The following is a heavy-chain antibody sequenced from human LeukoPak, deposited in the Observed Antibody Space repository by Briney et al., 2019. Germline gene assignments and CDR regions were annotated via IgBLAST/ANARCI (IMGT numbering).Heavy chain of an antibody. CDR3: AGYPYYYGSGSYYNLLFDY. CDR1: GGSISSSSYY. V-gene: IGHV4-39*01. J-gene: IGHJ4*02. CDR2: IYYSGST. D-gene: IGHD3-10*01. Sequence: PSETLSLTCTVSGGSISSSSYYWGWIRQPPGKGLEWIGSIYYSGSTYYNPSLKSRVTISVDTSKNQSSLKLSSVTAADTAVYYCAGYPYYYGSGSYYNLLFDYWGQGTLVTVSS.